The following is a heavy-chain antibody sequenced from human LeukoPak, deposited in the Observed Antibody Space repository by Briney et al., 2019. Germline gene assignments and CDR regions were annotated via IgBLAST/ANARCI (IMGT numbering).Heavy chain of an antibody. CDR3: ARALGYYYDSSGYYYGPTGYYYGMDV. J-gene: IGHJ6*02. V-gene: IGHV7-4-1*02. CDR1: GYIFTNYA. Sequence: GASVKVSCKASGYIFTNYAINWMRQAPGQGLEWMGWINTNTGNPTYAQGFTGRFVFSLDTSVSTAYLQISSLKAEDTAVYYCARALGYYYDSSGYYYGPTGYYYGMDVWGQGTTVTVSS. CDR2: INTNTGNP. D-gene: IGHD3-22*01.